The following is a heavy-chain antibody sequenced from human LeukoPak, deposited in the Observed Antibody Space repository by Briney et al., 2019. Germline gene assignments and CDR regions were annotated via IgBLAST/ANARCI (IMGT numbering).Heavy chain of an antibody. CDR2: IRSKANSYAT. J-gene: IGHJ4*02. D-gene: IGHD6-13*01. V-gene: IGHV3-73*01. CDR1: GFTFSGSA. Sequence: GGSLKLSCAASGFTFSGSAMHWVRQASGKGLEWVGRIRSKANSYATAYAASVKGRFTISSDDSKNTAYLQMNSLKTEDTAVYYCTSRGGSSLGDYWGQGTLVTVSS. CDR3: TSRGGSSLGDY.